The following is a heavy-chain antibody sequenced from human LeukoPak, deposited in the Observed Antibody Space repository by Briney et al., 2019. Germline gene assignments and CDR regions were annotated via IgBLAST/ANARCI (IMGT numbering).Heavy chain of an antibody. CDR2: IYHSGST. V-gene: IGHV4-30-2*02. Sequence: PSQTLSLTCAVSGGSISSGGYSWSLIRQPPGKGLEWIGYIYHSGSTYYNPSLKSRVTISVDRSKNQFSLKLSSVTAADTAVYYCARRTTYAAGYDSGYYDYWGQGTLVTVSS. CDR1: GGSISSGGYS. J-gene: IGHJ4*02. CDR3: ARRTTYAAGYDSGYYDY. D-gene: IGHD6-19*01.